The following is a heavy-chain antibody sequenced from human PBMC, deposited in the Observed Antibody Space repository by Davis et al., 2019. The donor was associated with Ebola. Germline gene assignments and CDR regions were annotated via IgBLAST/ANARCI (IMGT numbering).Heavy chain of an antibody. CDR3: ARESDYSGSRSNLFAF. J-gene: IGHJ4*02. D-gene: IGHD3-10*01. V-gene: IGHV5-51*01. CDR2: IYPGDSDT. Sequence: GESLKISCKGSGYSFTSYWIGWVRQMPGKGLEWMGIIYPGDSDTRYGPSFQGQVTISADKSISTAYLQWNSLKASDTAMYYCARESDYSGSRSNLFAFWGQGTLVTVSS. CDR1: GYSFTSYW.